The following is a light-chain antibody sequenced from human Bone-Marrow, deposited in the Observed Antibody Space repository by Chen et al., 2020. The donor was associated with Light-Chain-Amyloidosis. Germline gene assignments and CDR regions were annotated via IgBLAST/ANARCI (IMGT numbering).Light chain of an antibody. Sequence: EIVMTQSPATLSLSPGERATLSCRASQSVSSSYLSWYQQKPGQAPRLLIYGASTRATGIPARFSGSGSGTDFTLTISSLQPEDFATYYCQQSYSTPKTFGQGTKLEIK. CDR3: QQSYSTPKT. CDR1: QSVSSSY. J-gene: IGKJ2*01. CDR2: GAS. V-gene: IGKV3D-7*01.